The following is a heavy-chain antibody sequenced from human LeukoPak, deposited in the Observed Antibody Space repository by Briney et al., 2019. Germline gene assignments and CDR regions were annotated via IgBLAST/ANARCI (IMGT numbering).Heavy chain of an antibody. V-gene: IGHV3-15*01. J-gene: IGHJ1*01. CDR1: GFTFRDAW. CDR2: IRSKTDGGTT. D-gene: IGHD3-3*01. Sequence: PGGSLRLSCAASGFTFRDAWMTWVRQAPGKGLEWVGRIRSKTDGGTTDYAVSVQGRFTISRDDSKNTLYLQMSSLKTEDTTVYYCAKHIYGVVSIQQWGQGTLVTVSS. CDR3: AKHIYGVVSIQQ.